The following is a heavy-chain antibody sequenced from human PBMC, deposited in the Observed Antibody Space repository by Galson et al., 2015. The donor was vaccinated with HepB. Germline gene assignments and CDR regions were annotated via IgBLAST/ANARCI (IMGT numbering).Heavy chain of an antibody. CDR3: ARGRLRGAVAGPRAHGY. CDR1: GFTFSDYY. CDR2: ISSSGSTI. V-gene: IGHV3-11*01. D-gene: IGHD6-19*01. J-gene: IGHJ4*02. Sequence: SLRLSCAASGFTFSDYYMSWIRQAPGKGLEWVSYISSSGSTIYYADSVKGRFTISRDNAKNSLYLQMNSLRAEDTAVYYCARGRLRGAVAGPRAHGYWGQGTLVTVSS.